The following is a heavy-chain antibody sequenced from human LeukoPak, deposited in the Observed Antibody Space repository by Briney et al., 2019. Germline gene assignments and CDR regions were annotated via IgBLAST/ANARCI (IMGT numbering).Heavy chain of an antibody. CDR3: ATSLKYSSSWAYNYYYYGMDV. CDR1: GYTFTSYD. Sequence: ASVKVSCKASGYTFTSYDINWVRQAPGKGLEWMGGFDPEDGETIYAQKFQGRVTMTEDTSTDTAYMELSSLRSEDTAVYYCATSLKYSSSWAYNYYYYGMDVWGQGTTVTVSS. V-gene: IGHV1-24*01. D-gene: IGHD6-13*01. J-gene: IGHJ6*02. CDR2: FDPEDGET.